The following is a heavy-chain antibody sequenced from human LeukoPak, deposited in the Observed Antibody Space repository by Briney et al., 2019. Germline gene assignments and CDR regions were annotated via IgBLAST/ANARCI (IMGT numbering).Heavy chain of an antibody. CDR3: ARRVVDATFDY. D-gene: IGHD2-15*01. CDR2: IYPGDSDT. V-gene: IGHV5-51*01. J-gene: IGHJ4*02. CDR1: GYSFTTYW. Sequence: GESLKISCEGSGYSFTTYWIGWVRQMPGKGLEWMGIIYPGDSDTRYSPSFQGQVTISADKSISTAYLQWSSLKASDTAMYYCARRVVDATFDYWGQGTLVTVSP.